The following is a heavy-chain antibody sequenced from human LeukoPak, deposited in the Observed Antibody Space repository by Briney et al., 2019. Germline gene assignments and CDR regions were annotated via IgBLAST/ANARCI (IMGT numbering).Heavy chain of an antibody. Sequence: PSETLSLTCTVSGGSVNSGTYYWSWIRQPPGKELEWIGNIYYSGSAYYNPSLKSRVTMSVDTSKNEFSLKLSSLTAADTAVYYCARKPIVNSAWYYFDYWGQGTLVTVSS. CDR3: ARKPIVNSAWYYFDY. CDR2: IYYSGSA. CDR1: GGSVNSGTYY. D-gene: IGHD3-22*01. J-gene: IGHJ4*02. V-gene: IGHV4-39*07.